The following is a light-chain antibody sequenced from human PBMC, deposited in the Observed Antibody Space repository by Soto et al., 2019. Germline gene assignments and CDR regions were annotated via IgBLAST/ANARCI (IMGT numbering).Light chain of an antibody. CDR1: QGIGND. J-gene: IGKJ1*01. V-gene: IGKV1-6*01. Sequence: AIQLTQSPSSLSASVGDRVTISCRASQGIGNDLAWYQQKPGKAPRLLIYAASSLQSGVPSRFSRSGSGTDFTLAISSLQPEDFATYYCLQDYNYPRAFGQGTKLDIK. CDR2: AAS. CDR3: LQDYNYPRA.